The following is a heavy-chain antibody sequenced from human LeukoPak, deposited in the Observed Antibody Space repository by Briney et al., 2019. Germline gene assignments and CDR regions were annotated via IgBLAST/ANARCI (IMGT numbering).Heavy chain of an antibody. V-gene: IGHV3-23*01. D-gene: IGHD5-12*01. J-gene: IGHJ4*02. CDR3: AKSGYSGYETFDY. CDR1: GFTFSSYA. CDR2: ICGSGGST. Sequence: GGSLRLSCAASGFTFSSYAMSWVRQAPGKGLEWVSAICGSGGSTYYAGSVKGRFTISRDNSKNTLYLQMNSLRAEDTAVYYCAKSGYSGYETFDYWGQGTLVTVSS.